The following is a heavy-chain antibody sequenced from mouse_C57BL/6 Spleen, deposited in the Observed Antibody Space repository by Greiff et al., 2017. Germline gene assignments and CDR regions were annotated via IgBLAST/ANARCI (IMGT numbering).Heavy chain of an antibody. CDR3: ISTPFAY. Sequence: EVKLVESGAELVRPGASVKLSCTASGFNIKDDYMHWVKQRPEQGLEWIGWIDPENGDTEYASKFQGKATITADTSSNTAYLQLSSLTSEDTAVYYCISTPFAYWGQGTLVTVSA. D-gene: IGHD2-1*01. CDR1: GFNIKDDY. J-gene: IGHJ3*01. CDR2: IDPENGDT. V-gene: IGHV14-4*01.